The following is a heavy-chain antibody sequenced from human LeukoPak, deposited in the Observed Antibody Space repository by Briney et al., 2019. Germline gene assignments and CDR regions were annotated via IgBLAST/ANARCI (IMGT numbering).Heavy chain of an antibody. CDR1: GCTFSSYA. D-gene: IGHD6-13*01. CDR3: AKDGRYSSSWYAY. CDR2: ISGSGGST. Sequence: GGSLRLSCAAAGCTFSSYAMSWGRQARGKGVEWVSAISGSGGSTYYADSVKGGFTISRDNSKNTLYLQMNSLRAEDTAVYYCAKDGRYSSSWYAYWGQGTLVTVSS. V-gene: IGHV3-23*01. J-gene: IGHJ4*02.